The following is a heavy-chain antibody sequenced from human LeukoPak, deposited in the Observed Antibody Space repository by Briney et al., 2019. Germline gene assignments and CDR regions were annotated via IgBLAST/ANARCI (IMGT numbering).Heavy chain of an antibody. J-gene: IGHJ5*02. D-gene: IGHD6-6*01. CDR1: GGSISSHY. CDR2: IYYSGST. CDR3: ARVRSSSSNWFDP. Sequence: SETLSLTCTVSGGSISSHYWSWIRQPPGKGLEWIGYIYYSGSTNYNPSLKSRVTISVDTSKNQFSLKLCSVTAADTAVYYCARVRSSSSNWFDPWGQGTLVTVSS. V-gene: IGHV4-59*11.